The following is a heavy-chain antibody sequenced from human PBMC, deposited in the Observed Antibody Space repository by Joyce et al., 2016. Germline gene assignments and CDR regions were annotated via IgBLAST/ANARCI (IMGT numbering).Heavy chain of an antibody. CDR2: IIPIFGTS. CDR3: ARGRLPASGTFNY. V-gene: IGHV1-69*01. D-gene: IGHD6-13*01. Sequence: QVQLVQSGAEVKKPGSSVQVSCKTSGGTFSTYAITWVRHAPGQGLAWMGGIIPIFGTSNYAQKFRGRVTMTADESTSTAYMELSSLRSDDTAFYYCARGRLPASGTFNYWGQGTLVTVSS. CDR1: GGTFSTYA. J-gene: IGHJ4*02.